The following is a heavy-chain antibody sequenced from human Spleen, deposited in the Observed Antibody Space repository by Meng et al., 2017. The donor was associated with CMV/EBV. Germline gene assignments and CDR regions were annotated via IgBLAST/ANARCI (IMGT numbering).Heavy chain of an antibody. J-gene: IGHJ3*02. Sequence: GESLKISCAASGFTFSSYAMSWVRQAPGKGLEWVSAISGSGGSTYYADSVKGRFTISRDNSKNTLYLQMNSLRAEDTAVYYCAKLRKGDSSGYYYADAFEIWGQGTMVTVSS. CDR2: ISGSGGST. CDR3: AKLRKGDSSGYYYADAFEI. V-gene: IGHV3-23*01. CDR1: GFTFSSYA. D-gene: IGHD3-22*01.